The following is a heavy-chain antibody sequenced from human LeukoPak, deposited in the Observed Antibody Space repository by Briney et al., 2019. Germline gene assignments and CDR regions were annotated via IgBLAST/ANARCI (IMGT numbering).Heavy chain of an antibody. D-gene: IGHD6-19*01. J-gene: IGHJ4*02. CDR1: GFTFAEYT. Sequence: GGSLRLSCAASGFTFAEYTMHWVRQAPGKGLEWVSLISWNGARIHYGDSVKGRFIISRDNSKNSLYLQMNSLRTEDTALYYCVKDLVAASENVRGWYPMDYWGQGTLVTVSS. V-gene: IGHV3-43*01. CDR3: VKDLVAASENVRGWYPMDY. CDR2: ISWNGARI.